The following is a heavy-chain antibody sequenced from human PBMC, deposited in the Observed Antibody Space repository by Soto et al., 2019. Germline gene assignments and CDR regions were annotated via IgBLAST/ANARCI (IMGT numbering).Heavy chain of an antibody. Sequence: QRLSCAASGFTFTRYSMNWVRQAPGKGLEWVSSISSTTNYIYYGDSMKGRFTISRDNAKNSLYPEMNSLRAEDTAVYYCARESEDLTSNFDYWGQGTLVTVSS. J-gene: IGHJ4*02. CDR2: ISSTTNYI. CDR3: ARESEDLTSNFDY. CDR1: GFTFTRYS. V-gene: IGHV3-21*06.